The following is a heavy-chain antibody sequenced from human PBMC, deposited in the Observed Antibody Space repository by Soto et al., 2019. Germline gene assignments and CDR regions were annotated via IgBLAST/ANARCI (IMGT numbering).Heavy chain of an antibody. D-gene: IGHD5-12*01. J-gene: IGHJ5*02. CDR2: IYYSGST. V-gene: IGHV4-30-4*01. Sequence: QVQLQESGPGLVKPSQTLSLTCTVSGGSISSGDYYWSWIRQPPGKGLEWIGYIYYSGSTYYNPSRKTRVTISVDTSKTQFSLKLSSGTAADTAVYYGAREGDGYNRECFDPWGQGTLVTVSS. CDR3: AREGDGYNRECFDP. CDR1: GGSISSGDYY.